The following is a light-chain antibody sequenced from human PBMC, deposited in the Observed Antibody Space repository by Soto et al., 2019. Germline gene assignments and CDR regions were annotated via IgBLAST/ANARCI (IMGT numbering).Light chain of an antibody. CDR1: SSNIGSNT. CDR2: GSD. Sequence: QSVLTQPPSASGTPGQRVTFSCSGSSSNIGSNTVNWYSQLPGTAPKLLIYGSDLRPSGVPDRFSGSKSGTSASLAISGLQSQDEADYYCAAWDDSLNGVVFGGGTKLTVL. J-gene: IGLJ2*01. CDR3: AAWDDSLNGVV. V-gene: IGLV1-44*01.